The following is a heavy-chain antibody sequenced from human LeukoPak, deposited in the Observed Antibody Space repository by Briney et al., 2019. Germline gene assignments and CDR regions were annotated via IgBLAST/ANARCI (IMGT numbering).Heavy chain of an antibody. CDR3: ARTSWFGELDYFDY. CDR1: GFTFSSYA. Sequence: GRSLRLSCAASGFTFSSYAMHWVRQAPDKGLEWVAVISYDGSNKYYADSVKGRFTISRDNSKNTLYLQMNSLRAEDTAVYYCARTSWFGELDYFDYWGQGTLVTVSS. V-gene: IGHV3-30*04. J-gene: IGHJ4*02. CDR2: ISYDGSNK. D-gene: IGHD3-10*01.